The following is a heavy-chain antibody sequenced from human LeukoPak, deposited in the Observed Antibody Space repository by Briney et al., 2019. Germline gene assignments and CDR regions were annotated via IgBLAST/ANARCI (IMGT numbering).Heavy chain of an antibody. CDR2: INPSGGST. D-gene: IGHD3-22*01. CDR3: ARGSGYYADYYYYGMDV. CDR1: GYTFTSYY. Sequence: ASVKVSRKASGYTFTSYYMHWVRQAPGQGLEWMGIINPSGGSTSYAQKFQGRVTMTRDTSTSTVYMELSSLRSEDTAVYYCARGSGYYADYYYYGMDVWGQGTTVTVSS. J-gene: IGHJ6*02. V-gene: IGHV1-46*01.